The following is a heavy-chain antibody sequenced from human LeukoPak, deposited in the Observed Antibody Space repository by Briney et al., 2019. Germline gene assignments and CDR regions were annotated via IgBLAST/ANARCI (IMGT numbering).Heavy chain of an antibody. Sequence: PGRSLRLSCAASGFTFSSYGMHWVRQAPGKGLEWVAVISYAGSNEHYADSVKGRFTISRDNSKNTLFLQMNSLRAEDTAVYYCARDGGYSSSTSCYAPEYYFDYWGQGTLVTVSS. CDR2: ISYAGSNE. CDR3: ARDGGYSSSTSCYAPEYYFDY. CDR1: GFTFSSYG. D-gene: IGHD2-2*01. J-gene: IGHJ4*02. V-gene: IGHV3-30*03.